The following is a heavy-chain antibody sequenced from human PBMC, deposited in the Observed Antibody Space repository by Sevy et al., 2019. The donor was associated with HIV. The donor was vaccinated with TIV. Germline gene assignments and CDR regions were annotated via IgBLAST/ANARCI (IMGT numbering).Heavy chain of an antibody. CDR2: ITASGGTG. Sequence: GGSLRLSCAASGFIIDKYAMTWVRQAPGKGLEWVSGITASGGTGNYADSVKGRFTISRDNPKNTLYLQMNSLRAEDTALYYCAKGGDVWVTTQNNYWGLGTLVTVSS. D-gene: IGHD3-16*01. J-gene: IGHJ4*02. CDR3: AKGGDVWVTTQNNY. CDR1: GFIIDKYA. V-gene: IGHV3-23*01.